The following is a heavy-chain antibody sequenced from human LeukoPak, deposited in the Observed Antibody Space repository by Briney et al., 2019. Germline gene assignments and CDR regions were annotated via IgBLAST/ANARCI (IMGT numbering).Heavy chain of an antibody. CDR3: ARDPERYYYDSSGYYPHY. Sequence: LTGGSLRLSCTASGFTFSSYTMTWVRQAPGKGLKWVSTITTGDGNTYYADSVKGRFTISRDNSKNTLYLQMNSLRAEDTAVYYCARDPERYYYDSSGYYPHYWGQGTLVTVSS. CDR2: ITTGDGNT. V-gene: IGHV3-23*01. D-gene: IGHD3-22*01. J-gene: IGHJ4*02. CDR1: GFTFSSYT.